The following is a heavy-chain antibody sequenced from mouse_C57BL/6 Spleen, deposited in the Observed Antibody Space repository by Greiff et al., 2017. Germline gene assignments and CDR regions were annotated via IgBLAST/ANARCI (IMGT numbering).Heavy chain of an antibody. V-gene: IGHV5-9*01. D-gene: IGHD1-1*01. Sequence: EVQLVESGGGLVKPGGSLKLSCAASGFTFSSYTMSWVRQTPEKRLEWVATISGGGGNTYYPDSVKGRFTISRDNAKNTLYLQMSSLRSEDTALYYCARHRNFGGSSHFDYWGQGTTLTVSS. CDR3: ARHRNFGGSSHFDY. CDR2: ISGGGGNT. J-gene: IGHJ2*01. CDR1: GFTFSSYT.